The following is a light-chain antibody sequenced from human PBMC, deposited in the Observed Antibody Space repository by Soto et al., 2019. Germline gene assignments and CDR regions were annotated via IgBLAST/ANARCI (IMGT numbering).Light chain of an antibody. V-gene: IGKV3-20*01. Sequence: EIVLTQSPGTLSLSPGERATLSCRASQTVISNYLAWYQQKPGQAPRLLIYGASSRATGIPDRFSGSGSGADFTLTISSLEPEDCAVYYCQQNATTPFTFGPGTKVDI. CDR3: QQNATTPFT. CDR2: GAS. J-gene: IGKJ3*01. CDR1: QTVISNY.